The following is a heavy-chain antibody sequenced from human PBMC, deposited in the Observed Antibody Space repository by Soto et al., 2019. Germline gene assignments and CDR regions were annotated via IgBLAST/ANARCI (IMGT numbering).Heavy chain of an antibody. CDR2: INVRGGNT. J-gene: IGHJ4*02. CDR1: GYTLNNYY. V-gene: IGHV1-46*02. D-gene: IGHD2-15*01. CDR3: ATSLGREFATGDY. Sequence: QAQVVQSGAEVKEPGALVKVSCKTSGYTLNNYYIHWARQAPGQGLQWMGMINVRGGNTFYAQEFQVRVAMTSDTSASTVYMELNGLTSDDTAVYYCATSLGREFATGDYWGQGSLVTVSS.